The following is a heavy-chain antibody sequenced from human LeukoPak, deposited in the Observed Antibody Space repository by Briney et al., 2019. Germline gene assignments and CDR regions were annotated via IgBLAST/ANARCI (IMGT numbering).Heavy chain of an antibody. CDR3: ARGNGWYEP. CDR2: IFYTGRA. J-gene: IGHJ5*02. D-gene: IGHD2-8*01. V-gene: IGHV4-59*11. Sequence: SETLSFTCSVSGASMTGHYWSWIRQPPGKGLEWIGYIFYTGRANYNPSLKGRVTMSVDTSKRQVSLNLSSVTAADTAVYHCARGNGWYEPWGQGTLVTVSS. CDR1: GASMTGHY.